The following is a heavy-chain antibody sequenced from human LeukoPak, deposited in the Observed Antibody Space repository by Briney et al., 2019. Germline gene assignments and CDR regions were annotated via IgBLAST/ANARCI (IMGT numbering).Heavy chain of an antibody. Sequence: GRSLRLSCAASGCTFSSYAMHWVRQAPGKGLEWVAVISYDGSNKYYADSVKGRFTISRDNSKNTLYLQMNSLRAEDTAVYYCARDLIAAAGIPNFQHWGQGTLVTVSS. CDR1: GCTFSSYA. D-gene: IGHD6-13*01. V-gene: IGHV3-30-3*01. CDR2: ISYDGSNK. CDR3: ARDLIAAAGIPNFQH. J-gene: IGHJ1*01.